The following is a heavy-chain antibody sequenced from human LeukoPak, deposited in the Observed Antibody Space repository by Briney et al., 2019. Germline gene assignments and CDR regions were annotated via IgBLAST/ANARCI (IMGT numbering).Heavy chain of an antibody. J-gene: IGHJ5*02. Sequence: SETLSLTCTVSGASVSSLRYHWMWIRQPPGKGLEYIGNMHHSGSTDYKPSLQSRVAISVDTSNNQFSLILSSVTAADTAVYYCVGLAEGESGRGSWGQGTLVTVSS. CDR3: VGLAEGESGRGS. CDR2: MHHSGST. CDR1: GASVSSLRYH. V-gene: IGHV4-61*01. D-gene: IGHD3-10*01.